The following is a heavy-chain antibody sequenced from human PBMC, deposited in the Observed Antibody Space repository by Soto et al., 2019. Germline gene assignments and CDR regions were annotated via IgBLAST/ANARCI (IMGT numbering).Heavy chain of an antibody. CDR1: GYTFTSYG. V-gene: IGHV1-8*02. CDR3: ARAGRITIFGVVTLGTGYGMDV. J-gene: IGHJ6*02. Sequence: VASVKVSCKASGYTFTSYGISWVRQATGRRVERMGWMNPNSGNTGYAQKFQGRVTMTRNTSISTAYMELSSLRSEDTAVYYCARAGRITIFGVVTLGTGYGMDVWGQGTTVTVSS. CDR2: MNPNSGNT. D-gene: IGHD3-3*01.